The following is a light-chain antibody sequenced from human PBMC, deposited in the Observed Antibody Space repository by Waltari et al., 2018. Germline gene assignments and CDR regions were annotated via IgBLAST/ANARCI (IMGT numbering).Light chain of an antibody. CDR1: STDVGGYNY. Sequence: QSALTQPASVSGSPGQSITIPCTGTSTDVGGYNYVCWYQHHPGKAPKLMIYDVNKRPSVVSNRFSGSKSGNTASLTISGLQAEDEADYYCCSYAGSSTLVFGGGTKLTVL. V-gene: IGLV2-23*02. CDR2: DVN. CDR3: CSYAGSSTLV. J-gene: IGLJ2*01.